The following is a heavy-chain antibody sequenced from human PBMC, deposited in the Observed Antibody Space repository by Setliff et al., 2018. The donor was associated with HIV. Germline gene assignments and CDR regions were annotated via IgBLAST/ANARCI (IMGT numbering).Heavy chain of an antibody. V-gene: IGHV1-18*01. CDR3: ARQLSNSFES. Sequence: ASVKVSCKASGYSFTTSGVSWVRQAPGQGLEWMGWINIRSGNTNYAQKFQGRVTMTTDTSTSTAYMGLTSLRSDDTAVYYCARQLSNSFESWGQGTLVTVSS. CDR2: INIRSGNT. J-gene: IGHJ4*02. D-gene: IGHD1-1*01. CDR1: GYSFTTSG.